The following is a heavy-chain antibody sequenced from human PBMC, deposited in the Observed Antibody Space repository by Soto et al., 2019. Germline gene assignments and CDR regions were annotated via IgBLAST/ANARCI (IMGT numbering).Heavy chain of an antibody. V-gene: IGHV1-69*04. Sequence: SVKVSCKASGYTFTGYYMHWVRQAPGQGLEWMGRIIPNLDIANYAQRFQGRVTITADKSTTTAYMELSSLTPEDTAMYYCARDTSLYGDFDFWGQGTRVTVSS. CDR2: IIPNLDIA. D-gene: IGHD4-17*01. J-gene: IGHJ4*02. CDR1: GYTFTGYY. CDR3: ARDTSLYGDFDF.